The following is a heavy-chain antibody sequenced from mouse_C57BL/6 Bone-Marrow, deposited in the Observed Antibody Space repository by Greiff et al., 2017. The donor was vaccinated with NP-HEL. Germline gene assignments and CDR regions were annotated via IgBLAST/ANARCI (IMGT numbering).Heavy chain of an antibody. V-gene: IGHV5-9*01. CDR2: ISGGGGNT. Sequence: DVHLVESGGGLVKPGGSLKLSCAASGFTFSSYTMSWVRQTPEKRLEWVATISGGGGNTYYPDSVKGRFTISRDNAKNTLYLQMSSLRSEDTALYYCARRGLRRGFAYWGQGTLVTVSA. CDR3: ARRGLRRGFAY. D-gene: IGHD2-2*01. J-gene: IGHJ3*01. CDR1: GFTFSSYT.